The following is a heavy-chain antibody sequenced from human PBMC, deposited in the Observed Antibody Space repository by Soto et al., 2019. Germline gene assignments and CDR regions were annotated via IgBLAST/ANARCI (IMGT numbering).Heavy chain of an antibody. J-gene: IGHJ4*02. Sequence: QITLKESGPTLVKPTQTLTLTCTFSGFSLSSTRMAVGWIRQPPGKALEWLALIYWDDDKRYSPFLKSRLTIPNNTXXNQVVLTMSNMDPVDTARYYCAHIVVAGLGYYFDYGGQGTLVTVSS. CDR2: IYWDDDK. D-gene: IGHD6-19*01. V-gene: IGHV2-5*02. CDR1: GFSLSSTRMA. CDR3: AHIVVAGLGYYFDY.